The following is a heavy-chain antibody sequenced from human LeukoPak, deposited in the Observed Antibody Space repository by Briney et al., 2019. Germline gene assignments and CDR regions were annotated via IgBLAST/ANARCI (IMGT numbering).Heavy chain of an antibody. CDR2: ISASGVST. V-gene: IGHV3-23*01. D-gene: IGHD1-26*01. CDR1: GFTFSSYA. J-gene: IGHJ3*02. Sequence: GGSLRLSCAASGFTFSSYAMSWVRQGPGKGLEWISAISASGVSTYSADSVKGRFIISRDNSKNTLYLQMNSLRAEDTAVYYCAKALYRGDPRPDAFDIWGQGTMVTVSS. CDR3: AKALYRGDPRPDAFDI.